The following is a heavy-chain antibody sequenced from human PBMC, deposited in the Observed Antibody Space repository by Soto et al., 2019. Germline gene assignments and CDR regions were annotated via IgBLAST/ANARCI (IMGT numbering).Heavy chain of an antibody. CDR3: ARGGREGAKCSLDS. V-gene: IGHV1-69*13. D-gene: IGHD3-3*01. Sequence: SVKVSCKSCRGTFSSYSISWVRQAPGQGLEWMGGIIPIFGTANYAQKVQVGVAISADGSTGRAYMELSSLRSEDTAVYYCARGGREGAKCSLDSWGKGPLVTAS. CDR1: RGTFSSYS. J-gene: IGHJ5*02. CDR2: IIPIFGTA.